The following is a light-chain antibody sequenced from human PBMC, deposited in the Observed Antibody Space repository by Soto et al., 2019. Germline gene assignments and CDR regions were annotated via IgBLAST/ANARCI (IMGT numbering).Light chain of an antibody. CDR2: EVS. CDR3: CSWAGSNTFYF. V-gene: IGLV2-23*02. CDR1: TTDVGSYNL. Sequence: QSALTQPASASGSPGQSITISCTGTTTDVGSYNLVSWYQQHPGRAPKLMIYEVSRRPSGVSNRFSGSKSGNTASLTISGLQAEDEADYYCCSWAGSNTFYFFGTGTKVTVL. J-gene: IGLJ1*01.